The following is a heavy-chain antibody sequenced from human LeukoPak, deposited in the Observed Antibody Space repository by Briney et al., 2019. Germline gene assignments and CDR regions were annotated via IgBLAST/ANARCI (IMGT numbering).Heavy chain of an antibody. CDR2: ISWNSGSI. J-gene: IGHJ4*02. CDR1: GFTFDDYA. V-gene: IGHV3-9*01. D-gene: IGHD3-22*01. Sequence: GGSLRLSCAASGFTFDDYAMNWVREAPGKGLEWVSGISWNSGSIGYADSVKGRFTISRDNAKNSLYLQMNSLRAEDTALYYCAKGDYYDSSGYRNWGQGTLVTVSS. CDR3: AKGDYYDSSGYRN.